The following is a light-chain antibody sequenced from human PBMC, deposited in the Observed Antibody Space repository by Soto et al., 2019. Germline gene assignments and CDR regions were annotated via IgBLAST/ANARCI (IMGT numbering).Light chain of an antibody. CDR1: QSVSSGY. V-gene: IGKV3-20*01. CDR3: QQYGSSPLT. CDR2: GAS. Sequence: EIVLTQSPGTLSLSPGESATLSCRASQSVSSGYLAWYQQKPGQAPRLLIYGASNRATGIPDRFSGSGSGTDFTLTISRLEPEDFAVYYCQQYGSSPLTFGGGTKVEIK. J-gene: IGKJ4*01.